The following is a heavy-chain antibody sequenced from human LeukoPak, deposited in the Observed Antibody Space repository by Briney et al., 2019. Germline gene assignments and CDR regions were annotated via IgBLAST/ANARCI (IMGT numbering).Heavy chain of an antibody. Sequence: PGGSLRLSCAASGFTFSRNGMTWVRQAPGKGLEWVSSISSSSSYIYYADSVKGRFTISRDNAKNSLYLQMNSLRAEDTAVYYCARAPLRGFRWEAFDIWGQGTMVTVSS. D-gene: IGHD1-26*01. CDR1: GFTFSRNG. J-gene: IGHJ3*02. CDR3: ARAPLRGFRWEAFDI. V-gene: IGHV3-21*01. CDR2: ISSSSSYI.